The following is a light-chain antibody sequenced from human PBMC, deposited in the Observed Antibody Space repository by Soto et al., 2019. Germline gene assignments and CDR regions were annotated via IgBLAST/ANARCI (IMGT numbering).Light chain of an antibody. Sequence: EVVLTQSPLTLPVTLGQRATLSCRASESLGYSDGNTYLNWFQQRPGQSPRRLFYKVSSRDSGVPDRFSGSGSGTDFTLKISRVEAEDVGLYYCKQYSRWPEAFGQGTKVDI. V-gene: IGKV2-30*01. J-gene: IGKJ1*01. CDR2: KVS. CDR1: ESLGYSDGNTY. CDR3: KQYSRWPEA.